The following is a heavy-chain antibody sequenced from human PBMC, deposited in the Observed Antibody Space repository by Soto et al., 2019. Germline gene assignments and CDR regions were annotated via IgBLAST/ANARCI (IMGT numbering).Heavy chain of an antibody. Sequence: EVQLVESGGGLVQPEGSLRLSCAASGFTFSSYWMSWVRQAPGKGLEWVANIKQDGSEKFYVDSVKGRFTICKDNAKNSVNLQMNSLRAEDTAVYYCARGHTTSPNWFDPWGQGSLVTVSS. J-gene: IGHJ5*02. CDR1: GFTFSSYW. CDR2: IKQDGSEK. D-gene: IGHD2-2*01. CDR3: ARGHTTSPNWFDP. V-gene: IGHV3-7*03.